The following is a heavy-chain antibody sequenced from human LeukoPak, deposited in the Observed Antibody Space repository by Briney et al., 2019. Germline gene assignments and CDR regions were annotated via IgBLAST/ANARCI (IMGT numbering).Heavy chain of an antibody. CDR3: ARHPRGPKKMVSGIHPSGAFDI. Sequence: PSETLSLTCAVYGGSFSGYYWSWIRQPPGKGLEWIGEINHSGSTNYNPSLKSRVTISVDTSKNQFSLNLTSVTAADTAVYYCARHPRGPKKMVSGIHPSGAFDIWGQGTMVTVSS. CDR1: GGSFSGYY. J-gene: IGHJ3*02. CDR2: INHSGST. V-gene: IGHV4-34*01. D-gene: IGHD2-21*02.